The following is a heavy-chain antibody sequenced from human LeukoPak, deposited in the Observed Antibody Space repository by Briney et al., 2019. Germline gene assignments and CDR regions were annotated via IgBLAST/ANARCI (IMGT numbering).Heavy chain of an antibody. J-gene: IGHJ4*02. CDR2: FSGSGGST. Sequence: GGSLRLSCAASGFTFSSYAMSWVRQAPGKGLEWVSAFSGSGGSTYYADSVKGRFTISRDNSKNTLYLQMNSLRAEDTAVYYCGKSGLNRFDYWGQGTLVTVSS. CDR3: GKSGLNRFDY. CDR1: GFTFSSYA. V-gene: IGHV3-23*01. D-gene: IGHD2-15*01.